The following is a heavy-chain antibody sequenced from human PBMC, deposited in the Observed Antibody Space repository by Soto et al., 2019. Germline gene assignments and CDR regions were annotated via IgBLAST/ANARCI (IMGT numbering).Heavy chain of an antibody. J-gene: IGHJ4*02. CDR2: IYYSGST. D-gene: IGHD2-15*01. V-gene: IGHV4-59*01. CDR1: GGSISSYY. Sequence: SETLSLTCTVSGGSISSYYWSWIRQPPGRGLEWIGYIYYSGSTDYNPSLKSRVTISVDTSKNQFSLKLSSVTTADTAVYYCARGIVVVTATYLFDYWGQGTLVTVSS. CDR3: ARGIVVVTATYLFDY.